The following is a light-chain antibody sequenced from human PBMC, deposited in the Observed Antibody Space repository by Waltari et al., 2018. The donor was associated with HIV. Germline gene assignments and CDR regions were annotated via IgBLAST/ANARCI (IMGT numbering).Light chain of an antibody. CDR3: MQPTEFPRPWT. CDR2: KVS. V-gene: IGKV2-24*01. Sequence: DIVMTQTPLSSPVTLGQPASISCRSSQSLVHSTGTTYLSWLQLRPGQPPRLLIYKVSKRFSWVPDRFSGSGAGTEFTLKISRVEAEDVGVYYCMQPTEFPRPWTFGQGTKVEIK. J-gene: IGKJ1*01. CDR1: QSLVHSTGTTY.